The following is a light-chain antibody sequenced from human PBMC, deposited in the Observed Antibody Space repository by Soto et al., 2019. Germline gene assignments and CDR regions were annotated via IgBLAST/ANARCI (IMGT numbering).Light chain of an antibody. Sequence: EIVLTQSPATLSLSPGERATLSCRASQSVSGYLAWYQQKHGQAPRLLIYDASNRATGIPARFSGSGSRTDFTLTISSLEPDDFGGYYCQQRSSWPWTFGEGTKVEIK. J-gene: IGKJ1*01. CDR1: QSVSGY. CDR3: QQRSSWPWT. CDR2: DAS. V-gene: IGKV3-11*01.